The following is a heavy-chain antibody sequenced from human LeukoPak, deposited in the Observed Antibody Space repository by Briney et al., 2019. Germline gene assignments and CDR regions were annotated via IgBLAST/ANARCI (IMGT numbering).Heavy chain of an antibody. D-gene: IGHD1-26*01. CDR3: ARSYSTGSYFDY. CDR1: GGSFSGYY. Sequence: SETLSLTCAVYGGSFSGYYWSWIRQPPGKGLEWIGYIYYTGSTNYNPSLKSRVTISLDTSKNQFSLKLSSVTAADTAVYYCARSYSTGSYFDYWGQGTLVTVSS. CDR2: IYYTGST. V-gene: IGHV4-59*08. J-gene: IGHJ4*02.